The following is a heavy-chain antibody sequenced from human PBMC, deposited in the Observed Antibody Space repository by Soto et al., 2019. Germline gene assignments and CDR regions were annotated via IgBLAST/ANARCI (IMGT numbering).Heavy chain of an antibody. CDR2: MNPNSGNT. J-gene: IGHJ4*02. D-gene: IGHD2-21*02. V-gene: IGHV1-8*01. Sequence: QVQLVQSGAEVKKPGASVKVSCKASGYTFTSYDINWVRQATGQGLEWMGWMNPNSGNTGYAQKFQGRVTMTRNTSISTAYMELSSLRSEDTAVYYCARDTGVSAKPCGGDCYSSGWGQGTLVTVSS. CDR3: ARDTGVSAKPCGGDCYSSG. CDR1: GYTFTSYD.